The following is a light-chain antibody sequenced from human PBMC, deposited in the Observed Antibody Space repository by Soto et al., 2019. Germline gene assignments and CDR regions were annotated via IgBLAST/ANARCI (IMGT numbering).Light chain of an antibody. CDR2: DVS. V-gene: IGLV2-11*01. CDR3: CSYKV. J-gene: IGLJ7*01. Sequence: QSALTQPRSVSGSPGQSVTISCTGTSSDVGGYNYVSWYQQHPGKAPKLMIYDVSKRPSGVPDRFSGSKSGNTASLTISGLQAEDEADYYCCSYKVFGGGTQLTVL. CDR1: SSDVGGYNY.